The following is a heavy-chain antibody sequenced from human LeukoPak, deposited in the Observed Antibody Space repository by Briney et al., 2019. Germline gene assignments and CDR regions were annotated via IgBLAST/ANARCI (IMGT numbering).Heavy chain of an antibody. J-gene: IGHJ4*02. D-gene: IGHD3-16*02. V-gene: IGHV4-34*01. CDR3: ARGRFYVWGSYRFDY. Sequence: SGTLSLTCAVYGGSFSGYYWSWIRQPPGKGLEWIGEINHSGSTNYNPSLKSRVTISVDTSKNQFSLKLSSVTAADTAVYYCARGRFYVWGSYRFDYWGQGTLVTVSS. CDR1: GGSFSGYY. CDR2: INHSGST.